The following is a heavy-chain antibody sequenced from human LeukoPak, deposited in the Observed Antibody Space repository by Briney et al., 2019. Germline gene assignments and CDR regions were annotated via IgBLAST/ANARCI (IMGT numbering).Heavy chain of an antibody. CDR2: IYTSGST. J-gene: IGHJ5*02. V-gene: IGHV4-4*07. CDR1: GGSISSYY. Sequence: SETLSLTCTVSGGSISSYYWSWIRQPVGKGLEWIGRIYTSGSTNYNPSLKSRVTMSVDTSKNQFSLKLSSVTAADTAVYYCARDLGYCTNGVCKGWRFDPWGQGTLVTVSS. CDR3: ARDLGYCTNGVCKGWRFDP. D-gene: IGHD2-8*01.